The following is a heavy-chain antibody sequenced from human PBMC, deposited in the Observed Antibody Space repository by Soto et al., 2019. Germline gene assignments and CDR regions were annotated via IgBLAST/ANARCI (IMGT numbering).Heavy chain of an antibody. CDR3: ARGFNYGYFDY. D-gene: IGHD5-18*01. CDR1: GVTVNSNY. Sequence: PGGSLRLSCAASGVTVNSNYMTWVRQAPGKGLEWVSVIYSGGTTDYADSVKGRFTISRDTSKNTLSLQMNSLRAEDTAVYYCARGFNYGYFDYWGQGTLVTVSS. J-gene: IGHJ4*02. CDR2: IYSGGTT. V-gene: IGHV3-53*01.